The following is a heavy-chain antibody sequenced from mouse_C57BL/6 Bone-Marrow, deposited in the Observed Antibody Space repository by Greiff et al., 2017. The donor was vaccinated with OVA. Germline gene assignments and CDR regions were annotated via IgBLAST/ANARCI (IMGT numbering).Heavy chain of an antibody. D-gene: IGHD2-3*01. V-gene: IGHV5-4*01. CDR2: ISDGGSYT. Sequence: EVQLVESGGGLVKPGGSLKLSCAASGFTFSSYAMSWVRQTPEKRLEWVATISDGGSYTYYPDNVKGRFTISRDNAKNNLYLQMSHLKSEDTAMYYCARFPDGSFAYWGQGTLVTVS. J-gene: IGHJ3*01. CDR3: ARFPDGSFAY. CDR1: GFTFSSYA.